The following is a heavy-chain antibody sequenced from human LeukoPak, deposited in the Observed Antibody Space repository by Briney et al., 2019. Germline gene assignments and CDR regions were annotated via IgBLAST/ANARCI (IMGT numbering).Heavy chain of an antibody. J-gene: IGHJ5*02. CDR2: ISGSGGST. V-gene: IGHV3-23*01. Sequence: GGSLRLSCAASGFTFSSYGMSWVRQAPGKGLEWVSAISGSGGSTYYADSVKGRFTISRDNSKNTLYLQMNSLRAEDTALYYCAKDALNMVRGVIISWGQGTLVTVSS. D-gene: IGHD3-10*01. CDR1: GFTFSSYG. CDR3: AKDALNMVRGVIIS.